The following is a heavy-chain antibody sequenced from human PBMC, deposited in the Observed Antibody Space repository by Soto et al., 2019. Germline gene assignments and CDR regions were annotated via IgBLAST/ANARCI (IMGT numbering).Heavy chain of an antibody. V-gene: IGHV1-18*04. CDR1: GYTFTSYG. J-gene: IGHJ2*01. D-gene: IGHD3-22*01. CDR3: ARQNYDSSGYYYGWYFDL. CDR2: ISAYNGNT. Sequence: QVQLVQSGAEVKKPGASVKVSCKASGYTFTSYGISWVRQAPGQGLEWMGWISAYNGNTNYAQKVQGRVTMTTDTYTSTAYMEVRSVRSDDTAVYYCARQNYDSSGYYYGWYFDLWGRGTLVTVSS.